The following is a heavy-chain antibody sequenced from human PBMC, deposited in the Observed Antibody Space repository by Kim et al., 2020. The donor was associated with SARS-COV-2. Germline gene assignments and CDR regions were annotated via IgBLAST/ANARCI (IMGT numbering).Heavy chain of an antibody. CDR1: GYTFTSYG. Sequence: ASVKVSCKASGYTFTSYGISWVRQAPGQGLEWMGWISAYNGNTNYAQKLQGRVTMTTDTSTSTAYMELRSLRSDDTAVYYCARDSFKGTIFGVVPNFYYYYYGMDVWGQGTTVTVSS. CDR2: ISAYNGNT. D-gene: IGHD3-3*01. V-gene: IGHV1-18*04. CDR3: ARDSFKGTIFGVVPNFYYYYYGMDV. J-gene: IGHJ6*02.